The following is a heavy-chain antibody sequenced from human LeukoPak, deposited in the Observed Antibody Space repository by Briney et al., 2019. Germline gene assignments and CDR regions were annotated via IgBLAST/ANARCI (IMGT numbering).Heavy chain of an antibody. CDR1: GGSISSGSYC. J-gene: IGHJ6*03. CDR3: ARRFGRKFGERFYYYHYMDV. CDR2: MYYSGST. D-gene: IGHD3-10*01. Sequence: SETLSLTCTVSGGSISSGSYCWGWIRQPPGKGLEWIGSMYYSGSTYNNPSLKSRVTISVDTSKNQFSLKLRSVTAADTAVYYCARRFGRKFGERFYYYHYMDVWGKGTTVTISS. V-gene: IGHV4-39*07.